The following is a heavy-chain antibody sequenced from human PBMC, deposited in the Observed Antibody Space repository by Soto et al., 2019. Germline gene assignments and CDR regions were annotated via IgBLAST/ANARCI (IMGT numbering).Heavy chain of an antibody. J-gene: IGHJ6*02. CDR2: ISYDGSNK. CDR1: GFTFSSYV. Sequence: GGSLRRSCAASGFTFSSYVMHWVRQAPGKGLEWVAVISYDGSNKYYADSVKGRFTISRDNSKNTLYLQMNSLRAEDTAVYYCAKDGGGGSPEDVWGQGTTVTVSS. V-gene: IGHV3-30*18. D-gene: IGHD2-15*01. CDR3: AKDGGGGSPEDV.